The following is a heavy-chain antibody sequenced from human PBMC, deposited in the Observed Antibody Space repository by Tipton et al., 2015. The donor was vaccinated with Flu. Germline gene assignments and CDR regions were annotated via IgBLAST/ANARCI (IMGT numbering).Heavy chain of an antibody. D-gene: IGHD4-23*01. V-gene: IGHV1-46*01. CDR3: ATFYGSNSSPFDY. Sequence: QVQLVQSGAEVKKPGASVKVSCKASGYIFTKYYMHWVRQAPGQGLEWMGIFDPSGGSTTYAQRFQGRVTMTRDTSTSTVYMELSSLRSEDTAVYYCATFYGSNSSPFDYWGQGTLVTVSS. J-gene: IGHJ4*02. CDR2: FDPSGGST. CDR1: GYIFTKYY.